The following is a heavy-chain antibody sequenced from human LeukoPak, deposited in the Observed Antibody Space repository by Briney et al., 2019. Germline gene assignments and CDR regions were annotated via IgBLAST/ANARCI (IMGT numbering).Heavy chain of an antibody. Sequence: GGSLRLSCAASGFTVSSNYMSWVRQAPGKGLEWVSVIYSGGSTYYADSVKGRFTISRDNSKNTLYLQMNSLRAEDTAVYYCARAELPYSYGYWGQGTLVTVSS. J-gene: IGHJ4*02. CDR2: IYSGGST. CDR3: ARAELPYSYGY. CDR1: GFTVSSNY. V-gene: IGHV3-53*01. D-gene: IGHD5-18*01.